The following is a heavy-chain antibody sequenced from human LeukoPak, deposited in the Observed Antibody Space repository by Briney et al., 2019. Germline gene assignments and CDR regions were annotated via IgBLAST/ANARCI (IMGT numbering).Heavy chain of an antibody. Sequence: SETLSLTCTVSGGSIRNYYWSWIRQPPGKGPEYIGNIYYSGSINYNPSLKSQVTISLDTSKNQFSLKLSSVTAADTAVYYCARGVAGVPGLGDYWGQGTQVTVSS. D-gene: IGHD1-26*01. CDR1: GGSIRNYY. CDR2: IYYSGSI. V-gene: IGHV4-59*01. J-gene: IGHJ4*02. CDR3: ARGVAGVPGLGDY.